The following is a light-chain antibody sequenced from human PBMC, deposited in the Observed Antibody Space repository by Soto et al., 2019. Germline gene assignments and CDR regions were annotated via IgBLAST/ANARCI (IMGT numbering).Light chain of an antibody. J-gene: IGLJ2*01. CDR3: SSYTSSSTVV. Sequence: QSALTQPASVSGSPGQSITISCTGTSSDVGGYNYVSWYQQHPGKAPKLMIYDVSNRPSVVSNRFSGSKSGNTASLTISGRQADDEAEYYCSSYTSSSTVVFGGGTKLTVL. CDR1: SSDVGGYNY. CDR2: DVS. V-gene: IGLV2-14*01.